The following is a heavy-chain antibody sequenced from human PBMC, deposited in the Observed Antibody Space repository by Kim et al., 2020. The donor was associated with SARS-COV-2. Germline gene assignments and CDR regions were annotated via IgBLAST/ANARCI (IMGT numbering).Heavy chain of an antibody. J-gene: IGHJ6*02. CDR3: ARFRATNYDILTGTYYYYGMDV. V-gene: IGHV4-59*13. CDR2: IYYSGST. Sequence: SETLSLTCTASGGSISSYYWSWIRQPPGKGLEWIGYIYYSGSTNYNPSLKSRVTISVDTSKNKFSLKLSSLTAADTAVYYCARFRATNYDILTGTYYYYGMDVWGQGTTVTFSS. CDR1: GGSISSYY. D-gene: IGHD3-9*01.